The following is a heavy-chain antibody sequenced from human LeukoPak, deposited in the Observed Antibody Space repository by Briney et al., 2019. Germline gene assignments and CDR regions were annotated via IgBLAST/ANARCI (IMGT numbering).Heavy chain of an antibody. CDR2: IYTSGST. D-gene: IGHD3-16*01. V-gene: IGHV4-61*02. Sequence: PSETLSLTCTVSGGSISSGFYYWSWIRQPAGKGLEWIGRIYTSGSTNYNPSLKSRISISVDTSKNQFSLKLTSVTAADTAVYYCAREHPRGEVDDYDYWGQGTLVTVSS. J-gene: IGHJ4*02. CDR3: AREHPRGEVDDYDY. CDR1: GGSISSGFYY.